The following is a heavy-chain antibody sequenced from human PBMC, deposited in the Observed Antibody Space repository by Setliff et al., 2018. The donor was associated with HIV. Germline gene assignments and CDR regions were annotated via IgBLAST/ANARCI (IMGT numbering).Heavy chain of an antibody. V-gene: IGHV3-30*04. Sequence: GGSLRLSCAASGFTFSTFAMHWVRQAPGKGLEWVAVISYDGSNKYYADSVKGRFTISRDNSKNTLYLQMNSLRAEDTAVYYCARDRPRGGGSLDAFDIWGQGTRVTVSS. D-gene: IGHD1-26*01. J-gene: IGHJ3*02. CDR2: ISYDGSNK. CDR1: GFTFSTFA. CDR3: ARDRPRGGGSLDAFDI.